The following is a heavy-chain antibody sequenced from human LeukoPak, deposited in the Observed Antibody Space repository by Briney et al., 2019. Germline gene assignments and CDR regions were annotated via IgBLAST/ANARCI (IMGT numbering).Heavy chain of an antibody. J-gene: IGHJ4*02. D-gene: IGHD3-3*01. Sequence: GGSLRLSCAASGFIFTDYWMHWVRQGPGKELVWVARISGDGRGTTYADSVKGRFTISRDNAKSTAFLQMKSLRAEDTAVYYCARSPADDYYFDYWGQGTLVTVSS. CDR3: ARSPADDYYFDY. CDR2: ISGDGRGT. V-gene: IGHV3-74*01. CDR1: GFIFTDYW.